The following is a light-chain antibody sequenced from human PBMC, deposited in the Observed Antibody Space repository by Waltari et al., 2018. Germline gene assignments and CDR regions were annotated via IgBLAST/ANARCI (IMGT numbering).Light chain of an antibody. CDR1: QSVLYSSNNKNY. CDR2: WAS. J-gene: IGKJ4*01. CDR3: QQHHSAPLT. V-gene: IGKV4-1*01. Sequence: DIVMTQSPDSLAVSLGERATINCKSSQSVLYSSNNKNYLAWYQQKPGQPPKLLIYWASTRESGVPYRFRCSGSGTDFTLTISSLQAEDVAVYYCQQHHSAPLTFGGGTKVEI.